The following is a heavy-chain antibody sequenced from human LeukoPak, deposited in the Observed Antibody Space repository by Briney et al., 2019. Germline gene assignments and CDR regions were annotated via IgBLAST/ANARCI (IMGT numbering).Heavy chain of an antibody. CDR1: GFTVSDHY. J-gene: IGHJ3*02. D-gene: IGHD3-22*01. V-gene: IGHV3-72*01. CDR3: TRPIYYDSRGYSTNVFDI. CDR2: NRDKSKSYTT. Sequence: GGSLRLSCVASGFTVSDHYIDWVRQAPGKGLEWVGRNRDKSKSYTTDYAASVRGRFTISRDDSKNSLYLQMYSLKTEDTAVYFCTRPIYYDSRGYSTNVFDIWGQGTRVTVSS.